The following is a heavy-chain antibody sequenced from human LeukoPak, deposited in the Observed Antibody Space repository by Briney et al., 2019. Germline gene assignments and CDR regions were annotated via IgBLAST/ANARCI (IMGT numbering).Heavy chain of an antibody. CDR3: ARVGPAAHYYYYGMDV. D-gene: IGHD2-2*01. CDR2: IYYSGST. J-gene: IGHJ6*02. Sequence: KSSETLSLTCTVSGGSVSSGSYYWSWIRQPPGKGLEWIGYIYYSGSTNYNPSLKSRVTISVDTSKNQFSLKLSSVTAADTAVYYCARVGPAAHYYYYGMDVWGQGTTVTVSS. CDR1: GGSVSSGSYY. V-gene: IGHV4-61*01.